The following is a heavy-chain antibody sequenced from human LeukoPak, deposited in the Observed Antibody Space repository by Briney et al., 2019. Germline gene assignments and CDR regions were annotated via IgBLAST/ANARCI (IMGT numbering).Heavy chain of an antibody. D-gene: IGHD3-3*01. V-gene: IGHV4-34*01. J-gene: IGHJ4*02. CDR3: ARVSIFGVVITHLLYFDY. CDR1: GGSFSGYY. CDR2: INHSGST. Sequence: SETLSLTCAVYGGSFSGYYWSWIRQPPGEGLEWIGEINHSGSTNYNPSLKSRVTISVDTSKNQFSLKLSSVTAADTAVYYCARVSIFGVVITHLLYFDYWGQGTLVTVSS.